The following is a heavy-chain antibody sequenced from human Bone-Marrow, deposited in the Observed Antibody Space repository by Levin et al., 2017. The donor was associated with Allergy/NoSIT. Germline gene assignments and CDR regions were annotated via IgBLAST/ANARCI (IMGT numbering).Heavy chain of an antibody. V-gene: IGHV3-23*01. CDR2: ISYSGTST. Sequence: SCGASGFTFSSFSMSWVRQAPGKGLEWVSTISYSGTSTYYADFVKGRVAISRDNSKNTLYLQMNSLRAEDTATYYCEKGGDPYSSGWYGDFDYWGQGSLVTVSS. CDR1: GFTFSSFS. J-gene: IGHJ4*02. CDR3: EKGGDPYSSGWYGDFDY. D-gene: IGHD6-19*01.